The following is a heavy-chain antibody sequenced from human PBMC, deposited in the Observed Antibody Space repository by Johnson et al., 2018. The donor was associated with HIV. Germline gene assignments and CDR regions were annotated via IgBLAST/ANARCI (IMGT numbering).Heavy chain of an antibody. V-gene: IGHV3-30-3*01. Sequence: QMQLVESGGGVVQPGRSLRLSCAASGFTFSSYAVHWVRQAPGKGLEWVAIISYDGSNKYYADSVQGRFTISRDKSENTLYLQMNSLRAEDTAVYYCARDRTSRQGGAFDIWGQGTMVTVSS. CDR3: ARDRTSRQGGAFDI. CDR1: GFTFSSYA. J-gene: IGHJ3*02. CDR2: ISYDGSNK.